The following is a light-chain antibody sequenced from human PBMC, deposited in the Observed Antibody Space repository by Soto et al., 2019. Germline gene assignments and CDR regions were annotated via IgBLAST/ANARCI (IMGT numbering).Light chain of an antibody. CDR3: AAWDDSLNVV. V-gene: IGLV1-44*01. CDR2: SNN. J-gene: IGLJ2*01. CDR1: SSYIGSNT. Sequence: QSVLTQPPSASGTPGQRVTISCSGSSSYIGSNTFNWYQQLPGTAPKLLIYSNNQRPSGVPDRFSGSKSGTSASLAISGLQSEDEDDYYCAAWDDSLNVVFGGGTKVTVL.